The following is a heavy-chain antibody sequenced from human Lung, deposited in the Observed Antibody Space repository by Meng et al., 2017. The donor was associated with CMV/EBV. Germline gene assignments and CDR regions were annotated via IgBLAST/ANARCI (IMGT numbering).Heavy chain of an antibody. CDR3: AKDHMLSYFDY. CDR2: IYSGDSST. CDR1: GFTLSNYA. V-gene: IGHV3-23*03. D-gene: IGHD2-8*01. J-gene: IGHJ4*02. Sequence: GGSLKISXAASGFTLSNYAMSWVRQAPGKGLEWVSVIYSGDSSTHYADSVKGRFTISRDNSKNTLYLQMNSLRAEDTAVYYCAKDHMLSYFDYWGQGTLVTVSS.